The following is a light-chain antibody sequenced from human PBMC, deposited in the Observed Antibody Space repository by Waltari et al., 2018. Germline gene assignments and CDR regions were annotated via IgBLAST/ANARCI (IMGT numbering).Light chain of an antibody. CDR2: AGS. CDR3: CSYAGSSTLV. V-gene: IGLV2-23*01. Sequence: QSALTQPASASGSPGQSITISCTGTSSDVGSYNLVSWYQQHPGKAPKLMIYAGSKRPSGVSNRCSGSTAGNTASLTISGLQAEDEADYYCCSYAGSSTLVFGGGTKLTVL. CDR1: SSDVGSYNL. J-gene: IGLJ3*02.